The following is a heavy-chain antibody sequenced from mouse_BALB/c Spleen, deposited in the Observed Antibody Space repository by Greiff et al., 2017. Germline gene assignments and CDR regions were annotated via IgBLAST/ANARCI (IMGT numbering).Heavy chain of an antibody. V-gene: IGHV3-2*02. D-gene: IGHD1-2*01. CDR1: GYSITSDYA. CDR3: ARALTTAKADWYFDV. J-gene: IGHJ1*01. Sequence: EVQLQQSGPGLVKPSQSLSLTCTVTGYSITSDYAWNWIRQFPGNKLEWMGYISYSGSTSYNPSLKSRISITRDTSKNQFFLQLNSVTTEDTATYYCARALTTAKADWYFDVWGAGTTVTVSS. CDR2: ISYSGST.